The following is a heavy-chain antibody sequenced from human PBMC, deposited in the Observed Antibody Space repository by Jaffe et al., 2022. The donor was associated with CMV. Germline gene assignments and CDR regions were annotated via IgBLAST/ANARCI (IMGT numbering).Heavy chain of an antibody. CDR1: GGSISSGGYY. CDR3: ARETVLRYFDWLSPRGAFDI. CDR2: IYYSGST. V-gene: IGHV4-31*03. J-gene: IGHJ3*02. D-gene: IGHD3-9*01. Sequence: QVQLQESGPGLVKPSQTLSLTCTVSGGSISSGGYYWSWIRQHPGKGLEWIGYIYYSGSTYYNPSLKSRVTISVDTSKNQFSLKLSSVTAADTAVYYCARETVLRYFDWLSPRGAFDIWGQGTMVTVSS.